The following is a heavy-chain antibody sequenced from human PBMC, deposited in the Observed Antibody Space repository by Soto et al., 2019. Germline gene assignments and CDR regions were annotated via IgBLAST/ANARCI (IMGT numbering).Heavy chain of an antibody. CDR3: ARDRKSSSRYYYYGMDV. CDR1: GFTFSSYW. J-gene: IGHJ6*02. CDR2: INSDGSST. D-gene: IGHD6-6*01. V-gene: IGHV3-74*01. Sequence: GGSLRLSCAASGFTFSSYWMHWVRQAPGKGLVWVSRINSDGSSTSYADSVKGRFTISRDNAKNTLYLQMNSLRAEDTAVYYCARDRKSSSRYYYYGMDVWGQGTTVTVSS.